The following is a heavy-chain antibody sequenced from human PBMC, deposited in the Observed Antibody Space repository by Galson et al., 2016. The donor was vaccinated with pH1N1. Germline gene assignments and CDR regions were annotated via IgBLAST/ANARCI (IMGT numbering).Heavy chain of an antibody. CDR1: GFSFSDYW. CDR2: INEGGSKT. V-gene: IGHV3-7*03. J-gene: IGHJ4*02. D-gene: IGHD3-10*01. CDR3: VKANGAGSYGDY. Sequence: SLRLSCAGSGFSFSDYWMTWVRQAPGKGLQWVANINEGGSKTYYVDSVKGRFTISRDNAKNSLYLQMNSLRTEDTAFYYCVKANGAGSYGDYWGQGTLVTVTS.